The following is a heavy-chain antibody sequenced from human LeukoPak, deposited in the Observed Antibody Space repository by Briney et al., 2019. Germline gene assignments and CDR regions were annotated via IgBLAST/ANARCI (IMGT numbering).Heavy chain of an antibody. CDR2: ISTSSSYI. Sequence: PGGSLRLSCAASGFTFSSFSMNWVRQAPGKGLEWVSSISTSSSYIYYADSVKGRFTISRDNAKNSLYLQMNSLRAEDTAVYYCARVGSSSHKYFDYWGQGTLVTVSS. V-gene: IGHV3-21*01. CDR3: ARVGSSSHKYFDY. J-gene: IGHJ4*02. D-gene: IGHD6-13*01. CDR1: GFTFSSFS.